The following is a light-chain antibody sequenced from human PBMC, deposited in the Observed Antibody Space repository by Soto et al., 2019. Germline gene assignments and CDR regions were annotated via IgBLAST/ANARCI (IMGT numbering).Light chain of an antibody. CDR3: SSFAGSNNFPYV. CDR2: EIN. Sequence: QSALTQPPSASGYPGQTVTISCTGTSSDVGAYDYVSWYQQHPGKAPKLMIYEINKRPSGVPDRFSGSKSGNTASPTVSGLQAEDEADYYCSSFAGSNNFPYVFGTGTKVTVL. J-gene: IGLJ1*01. CDR1: SSDVGAYDY. V-gene: IGLV2-8*01.